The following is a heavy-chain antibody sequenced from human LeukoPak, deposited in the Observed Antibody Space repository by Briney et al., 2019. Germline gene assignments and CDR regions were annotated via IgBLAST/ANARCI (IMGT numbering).Heavy chain of an antibody. CDR3: ARDGEGDEGWDY. J-gene: IGHJ4*02. Sequence: SETLSFTCTVSGVSIVRHYWIWIRQPPGKGLEWIGHISYSGSTNYNPSLKSRVTISVDTSKNQVSLRLSSVTAADTAVYYCARDGEGDEGWDYWGQGTLVTVSS. CDR2: ISYSGST. V-gene: IGHV4-59*11. CDR1: GVSIVRHY. D-gene: IGHD7-27*01.